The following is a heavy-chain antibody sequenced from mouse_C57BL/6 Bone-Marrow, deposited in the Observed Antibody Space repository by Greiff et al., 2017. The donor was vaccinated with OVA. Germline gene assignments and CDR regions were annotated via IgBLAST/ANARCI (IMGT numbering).Heavy chain of an antibody. Sequence: EVQRVESGPGMVKPSQSLSLTCTVTGYSITSGYDWHWIRHFPGNKLEWMGYISYSGSTNYNPSLKSRISITHDTSKNHFFLKLNSVTTEDTATYYCARFDYALYYAMDYWGQGTSVTVSS. CDR1: GYSITSGYD. V-gene: IGHV3-1*01. J-gene: IGHJ4*01. CDR3: ARFDYALYYAMDY. CDR2: ISYSGST. D-gene: IGHD2-4*01.